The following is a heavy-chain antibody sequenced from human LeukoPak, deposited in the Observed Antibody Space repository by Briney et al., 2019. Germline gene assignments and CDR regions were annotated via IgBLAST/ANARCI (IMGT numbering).Heavy chain of an antibody. J-gene: IGHJ4*02. Sequence: GGSLRLSCASSGFSFSGYAMIWVRQAPAKGLELVSTISGSRASTFYADSVRGRFITSKDIPSNIVYLQMNSLRAEDTAVYYCAKGSRGYTNYYFDYWGQGTLVTVSS. CDR2: ISGSRAST. CDR3: AKGSRGYTNYYFDY. CDR1: GFSFSGYA. D-gene: IGHD2-2*02. V-gene: IGHV3-23*01.